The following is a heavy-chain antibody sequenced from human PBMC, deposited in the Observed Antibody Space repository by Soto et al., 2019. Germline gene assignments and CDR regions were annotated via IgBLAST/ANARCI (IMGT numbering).Heavy chain of an antibody. J-gene: IGHJ5*02. CDR2: IIPIFGTA. V-gene: IGHV1-69*13. D-gene: IGHD6-6*01. CDR1: GGTFSSYA. CDR3: ARERSHIAARRVWFDP. Sequence: ASVKVSCKASGGTFSSYAISWVRQAPGQGLEWMGGIIPIFGTANYAQKFQGRVTITADESTSTAYMELSSLRSEDTAVYYCARERSHIAARRVWFDPWGQGTLVTVSS.